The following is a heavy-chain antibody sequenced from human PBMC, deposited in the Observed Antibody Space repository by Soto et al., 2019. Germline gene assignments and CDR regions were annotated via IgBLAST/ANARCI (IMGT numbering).Heavy chain of an antibody. J-gene: IGHJ5*02. Sequence: GASVKVSCKASGYTFTGYYMHWVRQAPGQGLEWMGWINPNSGGTNYAQKFQGWVTMTRDTSISTAYMELRRLRSDDTAVYYCARAVSRGLGYWLDPWGQGTLVTVSS. CDR3: ARAVSRGLGYWLDP. CDR2: INPNSGGT. V-gene: IGHV1-2*04. CDR1: GYTFTGYY.